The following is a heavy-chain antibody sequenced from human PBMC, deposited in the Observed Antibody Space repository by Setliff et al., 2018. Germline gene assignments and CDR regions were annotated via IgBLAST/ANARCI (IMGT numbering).Heavy chain of an antibody. CDR3: ARQRRIWNDLDYFDY. V-gene: IGHV4-61*09. CDR1: GVSISSGTFY. D-gene: IGHD1-1*01. J-gene: IGHJ4*02. CDR2: IYSSGNI. Sequence: SETLSLTCTVSGVSISSGTFYWTWLRQPAGKGLEWIGHIYSSGNINYNPSLVSRVTISIDTSKSQFSLRLSSVTAADTAVYYCARQRRIWNDLDYFDYWGQGTLVTVSS.